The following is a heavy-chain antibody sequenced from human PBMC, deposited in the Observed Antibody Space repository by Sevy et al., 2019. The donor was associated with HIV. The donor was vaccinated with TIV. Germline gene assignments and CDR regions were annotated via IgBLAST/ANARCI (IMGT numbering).Heavy chain of an antibody. CDR3: ARGENDDEFFQY. V-gene: IGHV3-30*03. Sequence: GGSLRLSCAASGFTVSSNYMSWVRQAPGKGLEWVAVTSYDGSHKYYADSVKGRFTVSRDNSRNILSLEMNNLRRDDTAVYYCARGENDDEFFQYWGQGTLVTVSS. CDR2: TSYDGSHK. D-gene: IGHD1-26*01. J-gene: IGHJ1*01. CDR1: GFTVSSNY.